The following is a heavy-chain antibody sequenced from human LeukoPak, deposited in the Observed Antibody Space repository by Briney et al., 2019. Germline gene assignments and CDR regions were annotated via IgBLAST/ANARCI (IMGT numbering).Heavy chain of an antibody. Sequence: SETLSLTCTVSGGSISSHYWSWIRQPPGKGLEWIGYIYYSGSTNYNPPLKSRVTISVDTSKNQFSLKLSSVTAADTAVYYCARLPDYWGQGTLVTVSS. CDR2: IYYSGST. J-gene: IGHJ4*02. CDR1: GGSISSHY. V-gene: IGHV4-59*11. CDR3: ARLPDY.